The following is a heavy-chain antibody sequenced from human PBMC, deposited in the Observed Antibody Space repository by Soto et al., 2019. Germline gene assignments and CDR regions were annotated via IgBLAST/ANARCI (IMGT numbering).Heavy chain of an antibody. Sequence: SETLSLTCTVSGGSIDTYYCSWFRQPPGKGLEWIGHVYNSGNTEYNPSLKSRVTISIDTSRSQFSLKLNSVTAADTAVYYCARLDYGDSGFWGQGTLATVSS. CDR1: GGSIDTYY. J-gene: IGHJ4*02. CDR2: VYNSGNT. V-gene: IGHV4-59*01. CDR3: ARLDYGDSGF. D-gene: IGHD3-10*01.